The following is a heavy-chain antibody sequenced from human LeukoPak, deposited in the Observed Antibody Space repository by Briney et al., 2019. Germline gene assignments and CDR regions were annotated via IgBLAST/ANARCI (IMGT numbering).Heavy chain of an antibody. CDR3: AREEWELPLDY. CDR2: ISAYNGNT. Sequence: ASVKVSCKASGYTFTGYGISWVRQAPGQGLEWMGWISAYNGNTNYAQKLQGRVTMTTDTSTSTAYMELRSLRSDDTAVYYCAREEWELPLDYWGQATLVTVSS. D-gene: IGHD1-26*01. CDR1: GYTFTGYG. V-gene: IGHV1-18*01. J-gene: IGHJ4*02.